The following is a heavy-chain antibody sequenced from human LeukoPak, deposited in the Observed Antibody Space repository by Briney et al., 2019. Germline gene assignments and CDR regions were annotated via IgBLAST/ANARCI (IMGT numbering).Heavy chain of an antibody. V-gene: IGHV1-2*02. D-gene: IGHD3-3*01. CDR1: AYTFTGYY. CDR3: ARESDDFSFDY. Sequence: ASVKVSCKASAYTFTGYYIHWVRQAPGQGLKWMGWINPNSGDTNYAQKFQGRVTMTRDTSINTAYMELSRLRSDDTAVYYCARESDDFSFDYWGQGTLATVSS. J-gene: IGHJ4*02. CDR2: INPNSGDT.